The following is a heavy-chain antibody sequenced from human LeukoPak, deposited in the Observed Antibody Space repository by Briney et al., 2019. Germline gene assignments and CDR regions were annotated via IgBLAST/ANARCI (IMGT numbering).Heavy chain of an antibody. V-gene: IGHV5-51*01. D-gene: IGHD2-8*01. CDR3: ARHGHCTNGVCYSNYYYYMDV. CDR2: IYPDDSDT. J-gene: IGHJ6*03. CDR1: GYSFTSYW. Sequence: GASPKISCKGSGYSFTSYWIGWVRQMPGKGLEWMGIIYPDDSDTRYSPSFEGQVIISVDKSISTAYLQWSSLKASDTATYYCARHGHCTNGVCYSNYYYYMDVWGKGTTVTVSS.